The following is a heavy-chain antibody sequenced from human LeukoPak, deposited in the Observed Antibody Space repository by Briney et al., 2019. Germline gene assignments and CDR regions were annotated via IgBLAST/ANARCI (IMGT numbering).Heavy chain of an antibody. Sequence: SETLSLTCTVSGGSISSSSYYWSWIRQPPGKGLEWIGEINHSGSTNYNPSLKSRVTISVDTSKNQFSLKLSSVTAADTAVYYCARGCIAAAGTGPDYFDYWGQGTLVTVSS. D-gene: IGHD6-13*01. V-gene: IGHV4-39*07. CDR1: GGSISSSSYY. CDR2: INHSGST. J-gene: IGHJ4*02. CDR3: ARGCIAAAGTGPDYFDY.